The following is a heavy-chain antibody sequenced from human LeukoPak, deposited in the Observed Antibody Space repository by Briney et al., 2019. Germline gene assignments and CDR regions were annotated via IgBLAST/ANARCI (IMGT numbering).Heavy chain of an antibody. V-gene: IGHV3-30*04. CDR1: GFTFSSYA. CDR2: ISYDGSNK. CDR3: ARDNYYDSSGYYYLFDY. J-gene: IGHJ4*02. D-gene: IGHD3-22*01. Sequence: GGSLRLSCAASGFTFSSYAMHWVRQAPGKGLEWVAVISYDGSNKYYADSVKGRFTISRDNSKNTLYLRMNSLRAEDTAVYYCARDNYYDSSGYYYLFDYWGQGTLVTVSS.